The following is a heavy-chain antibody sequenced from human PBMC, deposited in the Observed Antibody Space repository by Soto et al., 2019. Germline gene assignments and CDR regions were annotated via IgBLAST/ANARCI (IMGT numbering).Heavy chain of an antibody. J-gene: IGHJ5*02. CDR2: IYHSGST. D-gene: IGHD2-2*02. Sequence: QLQLQESGSGLVKPSQTLSLTCAVSGGSISSGGYSWGWIRQPPGKGLEWIGYIYHSGSTYYNPSLKSRVTISVDRSKNQFSLNLSSVTAADTAVYYCASFAAAIGWFDPWGQGTLVTVSS. V-gene: IGHV4-30-2*01. CDR3: ASFAAAIGWFDP. CDR1: GGSISSGGYS.